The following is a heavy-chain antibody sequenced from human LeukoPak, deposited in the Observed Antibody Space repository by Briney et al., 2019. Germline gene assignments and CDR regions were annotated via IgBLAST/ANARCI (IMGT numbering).Heavy chain of an antibody. V-gene: IGHV3-21*01. D-gene: IGHD3-10*01. J-gene: IGHJ4*02. Sequence: GGSLRLSCAASGFTFSSYSMNWVRQAPGKGLEWVSSISSSSSYIYYADSVKGRFTISRDNSKSTLYLQINSLSAEDTAVYYCARAMVRGIPFDYWGQGTPVTVSS. CDR3: ARAMVRGIPFDY. CDR2: ISSSSSYI. CDR1: GFTFSSYS.